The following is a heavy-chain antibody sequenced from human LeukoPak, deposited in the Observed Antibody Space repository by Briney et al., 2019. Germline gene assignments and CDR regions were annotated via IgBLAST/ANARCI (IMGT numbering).Heavy chain of an antibody. CDR1: GFTFSSYA. CDR3: AGSVVWFGELSLDY. Sequence: PGGSLRLSCAASGFTFSSYAMHWVRQAPGKGLEWVAVISYDGSNKYYADSVKGRFTISRDNSKNTLYLQMNSLRAEDTAVYYCAGSVVWFGELSLDYWGQGTLVTVSS. CDR2: ISYDGSNK. V-gene: IGHV3-30-3*01. D-gene: IGHD3-10*01. J-gene: IGHJ4*02.